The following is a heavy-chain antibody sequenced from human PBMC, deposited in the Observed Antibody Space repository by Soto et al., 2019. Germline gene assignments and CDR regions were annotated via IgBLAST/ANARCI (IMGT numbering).Heavy chain of an antibody. J-gene: IGHJ4*02. D-gene: IGHD3-10*01. CDR1: GGTFSSYA. Sequence: QVQLVQSGAEVKKPGSSVKVSCKASGGTFSSYAISWVRQAPGQGLASMGGIIPIVGTANYAQKFQGRVTITADESTSTASMELSSLRSEDTAVYYCARFATVTSRSYYFDYWGQGTLVTVSS. V-gene: IGHV1-69*01. CDR3: ARFATVTSRSYYFDY. CDR2: IIPIVGTA.